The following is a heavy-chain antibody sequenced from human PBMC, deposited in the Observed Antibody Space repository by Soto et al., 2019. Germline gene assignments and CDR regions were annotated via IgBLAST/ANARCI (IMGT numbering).Heavy chain of an antibody. D-gene: IGHD1-26*01. Sequence: QVQLVESGGGVVQPGRSLRLSCAASGFTFSSYGMHWVRQAPGKGLEWVALISYDGSNQHYADSVKGRFTISRDNSKNTLYLQMNSLRVEDTAVYYCVKDGWAKCFDYWGQGTLVTVSS. CDR2: ISYDGSNQ. CDR1: GFTFSSYG. V-gene: IGHV3-30*18. CDR3: VKDGWAKCFDY. J-gene: IGHJ4*02.